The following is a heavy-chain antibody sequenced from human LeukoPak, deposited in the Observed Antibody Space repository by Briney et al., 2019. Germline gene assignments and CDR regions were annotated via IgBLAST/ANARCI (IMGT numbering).Heavy chain of an antibody. CDR3: ARGGEIYDILTGYYYYYDMDV. CDR2: MNPNSGNT. Sequence: VASVKVSCKASGYTFTSYDINWVRQATGQGLEWMGWMNPNSGNTGYAQKFQGRVTMTRNTSISTAYMELSSLRSEDTAVYYCARGGEIYDILTGYYYYYDMDVWGQGTTVTVSS. D-gene: IGHD3-9*01. CDR1: GYTFTSYD. V-gene: IGHV1-8*02. J-gene: IGHJ6*02.